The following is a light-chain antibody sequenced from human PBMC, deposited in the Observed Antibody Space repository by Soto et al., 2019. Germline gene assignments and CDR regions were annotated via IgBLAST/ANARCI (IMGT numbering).Light chain of an antibody. CDR2: GNS. CDR1: SSNIGAGYD. J-gene: IGLJ2*01. Sequence: QLVLTQPPSVSGAPGQRVTISCTGSSSNIGAGYDVHWYQQLPGTAPKLLIYGNSNRPSGVPDRFSGSKSGTSASLASTGLQAEDEADYYCQSYDSSLSGVVFGGGTKLTVI. V-gene: IGLV1-40*01. CDR3: QSYDSSLSGVV.